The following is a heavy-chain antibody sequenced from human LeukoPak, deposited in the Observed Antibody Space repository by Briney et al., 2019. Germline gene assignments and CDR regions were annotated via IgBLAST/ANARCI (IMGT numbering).Heavy chain of an antibody. CDR1: GGSFSGYY. D-gene: IGHD6-13*01. CDR3: ARVNGEGSSWYDPYDYYYGMDV. V-gene: IGHV4-34*01. CDR2: INHSGST. Sequence: PSETLSLTCAVYGGSFSGYYWSWIRQPPGKGLEWIGEINHSGSTNYNPSLKSRVTMSVDTSKNQFSLKLSSVTAADTAVYYCARVNGEGSSWYDPYDYYYGMDVWGQGTTVTVSS. J-gene: IGHJ6*02.